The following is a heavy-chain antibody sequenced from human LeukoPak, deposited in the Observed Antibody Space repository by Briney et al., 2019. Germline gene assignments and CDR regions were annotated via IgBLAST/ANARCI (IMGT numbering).Heavy chain of an antibody. CDR2: ISWNSGSI. CDR1: GFTFDDYA. V-gene: IGHV3-9*03. D-gene: IGHD3-22*01. CDR3: ANGQRYYYDSSGYLDAFDI. Sequence: GGSLRLSCAASGFTFDDYAMHWVRQAPGKGLEWVSGISWNSGSIGYADSVTGRFTISRDNAKNSLYLQLNRLRAEDMALYYCANGQRYYYDSSGYLDAFDIWGQGTMVTVSS. J-gene: IGHJ3*02.